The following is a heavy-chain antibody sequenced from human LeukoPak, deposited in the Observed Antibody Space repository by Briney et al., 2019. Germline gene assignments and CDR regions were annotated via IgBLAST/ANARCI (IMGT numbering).Heavy chain of an antibody. V-gene: IGHV4-59*01. CDR1: GGSISTYY. CDR2: IYYSGST. Sequence: PSETLSLTCTLSGGSISTYYWSWIRQPPGKGLEWIGYIYYSGSTNYNPSLKSRVTISVDTSKNQFSLKLSSVTAADTAVYYCARDNGTGELGPFDYWGQGTLVTVSS. CDR3: ARDNGTGELGPFDY. J-gene: IGHJ4*02. D-gene: IGHD7-27*01.